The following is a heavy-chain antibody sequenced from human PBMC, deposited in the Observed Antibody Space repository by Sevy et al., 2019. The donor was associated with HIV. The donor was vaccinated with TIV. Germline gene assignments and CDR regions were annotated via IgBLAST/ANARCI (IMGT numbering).Heavy chain of an antibody. CDR1: GYTFTSYD. J-gene: IGHJ6*02. CDR3: ARARIVVVVAATLYYYYGMDV. CDR2: MNPNSGNT. V-gene: IGHV1-8*01. Sequence: ASVKVSCKASGYTFTSYDINWVRQATGQGLEWMGWMNPNSGNTGYAQKFQGRVTMTRNTSISTAYMELSSLRSEDTAVYYCARARIVVVVAATLYYYYGMDVWGQGTTVTVSS. D-gene: IGHD2-15*01.